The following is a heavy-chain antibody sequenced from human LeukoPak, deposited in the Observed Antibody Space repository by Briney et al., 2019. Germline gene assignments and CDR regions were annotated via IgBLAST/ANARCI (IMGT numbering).Heavy chain of an antibody. CDR1: GFTFSTYG. V-gene: IGHV3-23*01. CDR2: ISGSGGST. Sequence: GGTLRLSCAASGFTFSTYGMSWVRQAPGKGLEWVSAISGSGGSTYYADSVKGRFTISRDNSKNTLYLQMNSLRAEDTAVYYCAKISAITFGGVIDAYYFDYWGQGTLVTVSS. CDR3: AKISAITFGGVIDAYYFDY. D-gene: IGHD3-16*02. J-gene: IGHJ4*02.